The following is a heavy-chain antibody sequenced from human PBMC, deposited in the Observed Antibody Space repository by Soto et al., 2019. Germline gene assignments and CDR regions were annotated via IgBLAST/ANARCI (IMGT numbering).Heavy chain of an antibody. Sequence: SETLSLTCAVYGGCLSGCYWSWIRQPPGKGLEWIGEINHGGSTNYNPSLKSRVTISVDTSKNQFSLKLICVTAADTAVDFCARGAALRVVGERDAPDKYYLDYWRPGTMVTVYS. CDR1: GGCLSGCY. V-gene: IGHV4-34*01. D-gene: IGHD2-15*01. J-gene: IGHJ4*02. CDR3: ARGAALRVVGERDAPDKYYLDY. CDR2: INHGGST.